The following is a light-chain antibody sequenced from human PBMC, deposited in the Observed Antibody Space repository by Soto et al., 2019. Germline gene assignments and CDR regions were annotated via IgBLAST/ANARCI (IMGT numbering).Light chain of an antibody. CDR1: PSISSSY. J-gene: IGKJ3*01. Sequence: IALTQSPGTLSSSPGERATLSCRASPSISSSYLAWYQQKPGQAPRLLIYAASCRATGIPERFSGSGSGTDFPLTISILEPEDFAVYYCQQYGSSPSFGPGTKVDIK. CDR2: AAS. V-gene: IGKV3-20*01. CDR3: QQYGSSPS.